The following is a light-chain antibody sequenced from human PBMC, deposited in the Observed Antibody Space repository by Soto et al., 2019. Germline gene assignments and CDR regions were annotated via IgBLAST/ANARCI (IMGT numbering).Light chain of an antibody. CDR3: MRGSQRPPV. CDR1: QSLVYSDGNAY. J-gene: IGKJ1*01. CDR2: GAS. Sequence: VVMTQSPLSLPVTLGQPASISCRSSQSLVYSDGNAYSNWFQQRPGQSPRRLIYGASNRDSGVPNRLSISASRKDFTVNISRVTADVVGVYFCMRGSQRPPVFGRGTRLEIK. V-gene: IGKV2-30*01.